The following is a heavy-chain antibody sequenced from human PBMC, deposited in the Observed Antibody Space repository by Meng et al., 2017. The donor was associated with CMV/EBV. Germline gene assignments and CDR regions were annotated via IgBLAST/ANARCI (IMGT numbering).Heavy chain of an antibody. J-gene: IGHJ5*02. Sequence: ELQLLGTGGVVVRPGGSLGLSCAASGFTFDDYTMHWVRQAPGKGLEWVSLISWDGGSTYYADSVKGRFTISRDNSKNSLYLQMNSLRTEDTALYYCAKGPGENWFDPWGQGTLVTVSS. V-gene: IGHV3-43*01. CDR3: AKGPGENWFDP. D-gene: IGHD3-10*01. CDR2: ISWDGGST. CDR1: GFTFDDYT.